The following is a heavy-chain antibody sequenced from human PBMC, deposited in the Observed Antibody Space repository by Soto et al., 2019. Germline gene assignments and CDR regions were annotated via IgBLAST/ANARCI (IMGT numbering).Heavy chain of an antibody. CDR1: GFTFSGYS. J-gene: IGHJ6*02. Sequence: GGSLKLSCAASGFTFSGYSMNWVRQSPGKGLEWVSSISSSSSYIYYADSVKGRFTISRDNAKNSLYLQMNSLKAEDTAVYYCARIRAYSSSWYSPGFYYYYYGMDVWGQGTTVTVSS. CDR2: ISSSSSYI. V-gene: IGHV3-21*01. CDR3: ARIRAYSSSWYSPGFYYYYYGMDV. D-gene: IGHD6-13*01.